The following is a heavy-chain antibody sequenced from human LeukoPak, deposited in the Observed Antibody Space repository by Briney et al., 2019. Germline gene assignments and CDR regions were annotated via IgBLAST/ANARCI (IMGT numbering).Heavy chain of an antibody. CDR3: AREEPAGSIDY. J-gene: IGHJ4*02. CDR1: GFVFNSHP. D-gene: IGHD1-14*01. Sequence: GGSLRLSCAASGFVFNSHPMHWVRQAPGKGLECVSAISGTGHNTYYANSVKGRFTISRDNSRNTLYLQMGSLGAEDTALYYCAREEPAGSIDYWGQGTLVTVSS. V-gene: IGHV3-64*01. CDR2: ISGTGHNT.